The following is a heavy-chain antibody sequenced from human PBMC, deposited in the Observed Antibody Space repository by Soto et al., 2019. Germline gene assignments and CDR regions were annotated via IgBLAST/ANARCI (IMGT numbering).Heavy chain of an antibody. CDR3: ARVPPPSDDFWSGYYFNYFDY. J-gene: IGHJ4*02. Sequence: ASVKVSCKASGYAFTSYGIRWVRQAPGQGLEWMGWTSAYNGNTNYAQKLQGRVTMTTDTSTSTAYMELRSLRSDDTAVYYCARVPPPSDDFWSGYYFNYFDYWGQGALVTVSS. D-gene: IGHD3-3*01. V-gene: IGHV1-18*01. CDR2: TSAYNGNT. CDR1: GYAFTSYG.